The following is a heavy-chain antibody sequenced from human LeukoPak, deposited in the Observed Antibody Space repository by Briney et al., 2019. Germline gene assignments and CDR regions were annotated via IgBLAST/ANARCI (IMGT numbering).Heavy chain of an antibody. D-gene: IGHD5-18*01. Sequence: GASVKVSCKASGYTFTNYGFTWARQAPGRGLEWMGWISAYNGDTKYAEKFQGGVTLTTDTSTTTAYMELRSLRSDDTAVYYCARDPPTGMASGRHDYWGQGTQVTVSS. V-gene: IGHV1-18*04. CDR1: GYTFTNYG. CDR3: ARDPPTGMASGRHDY. J-gene: IGHJ4*02. CDR2: ISAYNGDT.